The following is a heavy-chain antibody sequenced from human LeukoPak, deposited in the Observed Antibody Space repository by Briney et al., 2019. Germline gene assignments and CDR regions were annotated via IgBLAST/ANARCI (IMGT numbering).Heavy chain of an antibody. V-gene: IGHV4-59*05. D-gene: IGHD3-22*01. CDR2: IYYSGST. CDR3: ARPYDSSDGGAFDI. J-gene: IGHJ3*02. Sequence: SETLSLTCTVSGASISSYYWSWIRQPAGKGLEWIGSIYYSGSTYYNPSLKSRVTISVDTSKNQFSLKLSSVTAADTAVYYCARPYDSSDGGAFDIWGQGTMVTVSS. CDR1: GASISSYY.